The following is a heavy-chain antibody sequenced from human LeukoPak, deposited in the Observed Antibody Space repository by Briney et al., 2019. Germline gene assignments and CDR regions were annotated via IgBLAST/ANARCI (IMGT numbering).Heavy chain of an antibody. J-gene: IGHJ4*02. Sequence: PGGSLRLSCAASGFTFSTYSMNWVRQAPGKGLEWVSYISSSSSTIYYADSVKGRFTISRDNAKNSLYLQMNSLRAEDTAVYYCARPIAAAGTGGDYWGQGTLVTVSS. D-gene: IGHD6-13*01. CDR1: GFTFSTYS. CDR2: ISSSSSTI. V-gene: IGHV3-48*01. CDR3: ARPIAAAGTGGDY.